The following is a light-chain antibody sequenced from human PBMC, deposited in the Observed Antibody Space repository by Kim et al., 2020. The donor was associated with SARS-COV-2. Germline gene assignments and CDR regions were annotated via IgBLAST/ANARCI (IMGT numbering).Light chain of an antibody. V-gene: IGKV3-11*01. J-gene: IGKJ4*01. Sequence: LFPGERATLSCRASQSVGTSLAWFQHKPGQAPRLLIHDASYRSTGIPARFSGSGSGTDFTLTITNLQAEDIAVYYCQQREDWPLTFGGGTKVDIK. CDR1: QSVGTS. CDR2: DAS. CDR3: QQREDWPLT.